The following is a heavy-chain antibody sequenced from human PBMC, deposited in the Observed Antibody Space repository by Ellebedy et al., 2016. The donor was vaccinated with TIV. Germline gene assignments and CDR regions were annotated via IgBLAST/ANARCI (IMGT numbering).Heavy chain of an antibody. V-gene: IGHV3-48*01. Sequence: GGSLRLSXGASGFTFSSYSMNWVRQAPGKGLEWVAHIRSSSDIIYHADSVKGRFTVSRDNSKNTLSLQMNSLRAEDTAVYYCAKVVCDACTEDYWGQGTLVTVSS. CDR2: IRSSSDII. CDR3: AKVVCDACTEDY. CDR1: GFTFSSYS. D-gene: IGHD2-8*02. J-gene: IGHJ4*02.